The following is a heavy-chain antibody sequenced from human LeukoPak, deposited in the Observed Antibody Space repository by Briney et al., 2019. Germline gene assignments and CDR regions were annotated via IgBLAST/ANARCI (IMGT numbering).Heavy chain of an antibody. CDR3: ARLGLYGSVLFDY. J-gene: IGHJ4*02. D-gene: IGHD3-10*01. CDR1: GYTLTELS. CDR2: ISAYNGNT. V-gene: IGHV1-18*01. Sequence: GASLKVSCKVSGYTLTELSMHWVRQAPGQGLEWMGWISAYNGNTNYAQKLQGRVTMTTDTSTSTAYMELRSLRSDDTAVYYCARLGLYGSVLFDYWGQGTLVTVPS.